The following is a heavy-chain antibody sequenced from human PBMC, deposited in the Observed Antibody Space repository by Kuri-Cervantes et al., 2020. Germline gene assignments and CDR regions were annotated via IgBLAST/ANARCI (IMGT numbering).Heavy chain of an antibody. CDR3: ARAVRELRYFDWPRWGGDYYGMDV. CDR1: GFTFSNAW. V-gene: IGHV3-15*01. D-gene: IGHD3-9*01. CDR2: IKSKTDGGTT. J-gene: IGHJ6*02. Sequence: GSLRLSCAASGFTFSNAWMSWVRQAPGKGLEWVGRIKSKTDGGTTDYAAPVKGRFTISRDDSKNTLYLQMNSLRAEDTAVYYCARAVRELRYFDWPRWGGDYYGMDVWGQGTTVTVSS.